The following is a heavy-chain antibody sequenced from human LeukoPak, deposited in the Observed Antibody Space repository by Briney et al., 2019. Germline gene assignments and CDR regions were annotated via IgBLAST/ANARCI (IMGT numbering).Heavy chain of an antibody. D-gene: IGHD3-10*01. CDR2: ISWNSGSI. Sequence: PGGSLRLSCAGSGFIFNNYAMHWVRQPPGKGLEWVSGISWNSGSIDYADSVKGRFTISRDNAKNSLYLQMNGLTDEDTAVYYCARGSLNYYASGSYYMVFWGQGTLVTVSS. CDR1: GFIFNNYA. CDR3: ARGSLNYYASGSYYMVF. J-gene: IGHJ4*02. V-gene: IGHV3-9*01.